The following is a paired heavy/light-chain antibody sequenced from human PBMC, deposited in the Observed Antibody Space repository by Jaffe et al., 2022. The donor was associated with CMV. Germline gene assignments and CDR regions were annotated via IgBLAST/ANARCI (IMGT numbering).Heavy chain of an antibody. CDR3: AHIALQSTSYHPKIYYYYYLDV. CDR2: IFSSDEK. V-gene: IGHV2-26*01. J-gene: IGHJ6*03. Sequence: QVTLKESGPVVVKPTETLTLTCTVSGVSLSNSRMGVSWIRQSPGKALEWLAHIFSSDEKSYSPSLRSRLTVFEDTSKSQVVLSMSDMGPVDTATYYCAHIALQSTSYHPKIYYYYYLDVWGKGTTVTVAS. D-gene: IGHD2-2*01. CDR1: GVSLSNSRMG.
Light chain of an antibody. CDR2: DNI. Sequence: QSVLTQPPSVSAAPGQRVTISCSGSRSNIGNNYVSWYQQVPGSAPKLLIYDNIERPSGIPDRFSGSKSGTSATLGITGLQPGDEADFYCATWDSSLSVWVFGGGTKVTVL. CDR3: ATWDSSLSVWV. CDR1: RSNIGNNY. V-gene: IGLV1-51*01. J-gene: IGLJ3*02.